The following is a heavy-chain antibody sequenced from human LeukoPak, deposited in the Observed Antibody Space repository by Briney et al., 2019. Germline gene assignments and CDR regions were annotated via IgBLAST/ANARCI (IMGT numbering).Heavy chain of an antibody. CDR3: ALVHEVRYFDFN. CDR2: IYYSGST. V-gene: IGHV4-59*01. D-gene: IGHD3-9*01. J-gene: IGHJ4*02. Sequence: SETLSLTCTVSGGSISSYYWSWIRQPPGKGLEWIGYIYYSGSTNYNPSLKSRVTISVDTSKNQFSLKLSSVTAEDTAVYYCALVHEVRYFDFNWGQGTLVTVSS. CDR1: GGSISSYY.